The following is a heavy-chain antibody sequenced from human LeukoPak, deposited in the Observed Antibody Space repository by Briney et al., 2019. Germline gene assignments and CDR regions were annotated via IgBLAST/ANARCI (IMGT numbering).Heavy chain of an antibody. D-gene: IGHD6-13*01. J-gene: IGHJ4*02. CDR1: GFTFSSYW. V-gene: IGHV4-39*01. CDR2: IYSSGST. CDR3: ARGSDTAAGLY. Sequence: GSLRLSCAASGFTFSSYWMSWIRQPPGKGLEWIGSIYSSGSTHYNPSLKSRVTISVDTSNNQFSLKLRSVTAADTAVYYCARGSDTAAGLYWGQGTLVTVSS.